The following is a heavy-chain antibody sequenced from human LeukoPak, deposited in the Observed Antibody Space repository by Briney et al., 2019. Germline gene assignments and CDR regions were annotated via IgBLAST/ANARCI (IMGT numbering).Heavy chain of an antibody. CDR2: IYYSGST. CDR1: GGSISSYY. J-gene: IGHJ4*02. D-gene: IGHD1-26*01. V-gene: IGHV4-59*12. Sequence: SETLSLTCTVSGGSISSYYWSCIRQPPGKGLEWIGYIYYSGSTNYNPSLKSRVTMSVDTSKNQFSLKLSSVTAADTAVYYCASHKVGATNSGDYWGQGTLVTVSS. CDR3: ASHKVGATNSGDY.